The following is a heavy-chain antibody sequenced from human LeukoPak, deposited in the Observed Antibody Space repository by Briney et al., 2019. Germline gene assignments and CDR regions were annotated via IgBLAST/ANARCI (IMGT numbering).Heavy chain of an antibody. D-gene: IGHD3-10*01. CDR3: AMESMVRGVIKGLGYYYYYGMDV. CDR1: GGTFSSYA. J-gene: IGHJ6*02. V-gene: IGHV1-69*13. Sequence: SVKVYCKASGGTFSSYAISWVRQAPGQGLEWMGGIIPIFGTANYAQKFQGRVTITADESTSTAYMELSSLRSEDTAVYYCAMESMVRGVIKGLGYYYYYGMDVWGQGTTVTVSS. CDR2: IIPIFGTA.